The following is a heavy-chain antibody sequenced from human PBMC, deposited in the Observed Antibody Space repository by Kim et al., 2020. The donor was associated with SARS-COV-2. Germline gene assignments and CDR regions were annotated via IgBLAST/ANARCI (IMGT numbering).Heavy chain of an antibody. V-gene: IGHV3-30*18. CDR3: AKDLFVRDCYADHHRDAFDF. CDR2: LSHDGRIA. D-gene: IGHD2-21*01. CDR1: GFTFSNYG. J-gene: IGHJ3*01. Sequence: GGSLRLSCAASGFTFSNYGIHWVRQAPGKGLEWVAALSHDGRIAYYADSMKGRLTISRDNSKNTVFLQVNSLRGDDSAVYYCAKDLFVRDCYADHHRDAFDFFGQGKVGTGFS.